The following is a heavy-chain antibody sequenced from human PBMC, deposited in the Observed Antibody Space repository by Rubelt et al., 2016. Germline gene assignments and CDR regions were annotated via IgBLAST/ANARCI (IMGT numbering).Heavy chain of an antibody. Sequence: QVQLQESGPGLVKPSETLSLTCTVSGYSISSGYYWGWIRQPPGKGLEWIGSIYHSGGTYYNPSYKTVVTISVDTARNQCSRKLSSVTAADTAVNYCASQETSLFYYDSSGYLYWGQGTLVTVSS. V-gene: IGHV4-38-2*02. CDR3: ASQETSLFYYDSSGYLY. CDR2: IYHSGGT. D-gene: IGHD3-22*01. CDR1: GYSISSGYY. J-gene: IGHJ4*02.